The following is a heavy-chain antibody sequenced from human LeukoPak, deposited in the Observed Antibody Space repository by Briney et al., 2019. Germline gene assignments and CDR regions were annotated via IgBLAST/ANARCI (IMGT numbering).Heavy chain of an antibody. CDR2: ISSSGSTI. CDR3: ASSSPHDAFDI. V-gene: IGHV3-48*03. D-gene: IGHD6-6*01. Sequence: RPGGSLRLSCAASGFTFSSYEMNWVRQAPGKGLEWVSYISSSGSTIYYADSVKGRFTISRDNAKNSLYLQMSSLRAEDTAVYYCASSSPHDAFDIWGQGTMVTVSS. CDR1: GFTFSSYE. J-gene: IGHJ3*02.